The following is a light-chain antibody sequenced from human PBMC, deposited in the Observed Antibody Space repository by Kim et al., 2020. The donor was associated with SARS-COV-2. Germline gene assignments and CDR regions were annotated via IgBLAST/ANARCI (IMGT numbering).Light chain of an antibody. CDR3: QQYGA. J-gene: IGKJ2*01. CDR2: KAS. Sequence: DVQMTQSPSTLSASVGDRVTITCRASQSISNWLAWYQQKPGKVPKLLIYKASNLVSGVPSRFSGSGSGAEFTLTISSLQPDDSATYYCQQYGAFGQGTKLEI. V-gene: IGKV1-5*03. CDR1: QSISNW.